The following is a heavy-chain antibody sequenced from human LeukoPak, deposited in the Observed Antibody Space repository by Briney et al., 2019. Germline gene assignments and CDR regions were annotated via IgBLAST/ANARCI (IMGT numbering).Heavy chain of an antibody. V-gene: IGHV3-30*16. Sequence: GGTPRLSCAASGVTLRSHDINWVRQAPGKGLERGAVISYNGSNKYYADSVKGRFTISGDNSKNTLYLQMNSLRAEDTAVYYCARSRVVYSSSSGRSGYMDVWGKGTTVTVSS. CDR3: ARSRVVYSSSSGRSGYMDV. D-gene: IGHD6-6*01. CDR1: GVTLRSHD. CDR2: ISYNGSNK. J-gene: IGHJ6*03.